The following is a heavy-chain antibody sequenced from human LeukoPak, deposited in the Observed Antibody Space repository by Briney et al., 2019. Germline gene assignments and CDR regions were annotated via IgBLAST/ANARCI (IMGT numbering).Heavy chain of an antibody. CDR1: GYPFTNYD. Sequence: ASVRVSCKASGYPFTNYDINWVRQASGQGLEWMGWMNPNTGNIGSAQNFQGRLTMTRDTSISTAYMELSSLRFEDTAVYFCARGPNHDLWNGYSYSYYYMEVWGKGTTVTVSS. CDR2: MNPNTGNI. V-gene: IGHV1-8*01. D-gene: IGHD3/OR15-3a*01. CDR3: ARGPNHDLWNGYSYSYYYMEV. J-gene: IGHJ6*03.